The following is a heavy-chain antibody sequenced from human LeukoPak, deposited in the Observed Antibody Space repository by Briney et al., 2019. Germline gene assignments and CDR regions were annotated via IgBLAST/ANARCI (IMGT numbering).Heavy chain of an antibody. J-gene: IGHJ4*02. CDR1: GGSISSGSYY. D-gene: IGHD3-3*01. V-gene: IGHV4-61*02. CDR2: IYTSGST. CDR3: ASLPRGDFWSGEGYYLDY. Sequence: SETLSLTCTVSGGSISSGSYYWSWIRQPAGKGLEWIGRIYTSGSTNYNPSLKSRVTISVDTSKNQFSLKLSSVTAADTAVYYCASLPRGDFWSGEGYYLDYWGQGTLVTVSS.